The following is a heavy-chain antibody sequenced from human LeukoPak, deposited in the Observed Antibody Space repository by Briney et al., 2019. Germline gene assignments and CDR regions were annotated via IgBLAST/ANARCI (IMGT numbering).Heavy chain of an antibody. V-gene: IGHV3-53*05. CDR1: GFTVSSNY. Sequence: PGGSLRLSCAASGFTVSSNYMSWVRQAPGKGLERVSVIYSGGSTYYADSVKGRFTISRDNAKNSLYLQMNSLRAEDTALYYCAKDSGDYYGSGSYLDYWGQGTLVTVSS. CDR3: AKDSGDYYGSGSYLDY. J-gene: IGHJ4*02. CDR2: IYSGGST. D-gene: IGHD3-10*01.